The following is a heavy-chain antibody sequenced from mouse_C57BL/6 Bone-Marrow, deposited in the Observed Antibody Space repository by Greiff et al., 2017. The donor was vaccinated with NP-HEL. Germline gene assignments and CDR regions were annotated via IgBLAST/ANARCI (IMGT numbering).Heavy chain of an antibody. CDR1: GFSLTSYA. V-gene: IGHV2-9-1*01. J-gene: IGHJ3*01. D-gene: IGHD2-4*01. CDR2: IWTGGGT. CDR3: AILYYDYDVGFAY. Sequence: VKLMESGPGLVAPSQSLSITCTVSGFSLTSYAISWVRQPPGKGLEWLGVIWTGGGTNYNSALKSRLSISKDNSKSQVFLKMNSLQTDDTARYYCAILYYDYDVGFAYWGQGTLVTVSA.